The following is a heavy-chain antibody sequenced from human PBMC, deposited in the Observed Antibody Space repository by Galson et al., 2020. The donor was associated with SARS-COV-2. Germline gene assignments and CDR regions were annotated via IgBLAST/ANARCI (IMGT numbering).Heavy chain of an antibody. D-gene: IGHD2-15*01. J-gene: IGHJ3*01. Sequence: SQTLSLTSTVSGGSISTSSYYWTWIRQPPGKGPEWIGNIYYTGNTNYNPSLNSRVTIFLDTSKNQFSLRLSSVTAADTAVYYCARHVDCNSGRCYSGDLDSDAFDVWDQGTIVTVSS. V-gene: IGHV4-39*01. CDR2: IYYTGNT. CDR1: GGSISTSSYY. CDR3: ARHVDCNSGRCYSGDLDSDAFDV.